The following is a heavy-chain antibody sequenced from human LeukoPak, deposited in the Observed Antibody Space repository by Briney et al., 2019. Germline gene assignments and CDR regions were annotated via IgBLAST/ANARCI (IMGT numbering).Heavy chain of an antibody. CDR1: GVTFSSYS. CDR2: ISSGAGST. D-gene: IGHD6-6*01. CDR3: VKGGASSSEGG. J-gene: IGHJ1*01. Sequence: GGSLRLSCVASGVTFSSYSLSWVRQAPGKGLQWISTISSGAGSTFYADSVKGRFTISKDASENTLSLHMNSLRPEDTAVYYCVKGGASSSEGGWGQGTLVTVSS. V-gene: IGHV3-23*01.